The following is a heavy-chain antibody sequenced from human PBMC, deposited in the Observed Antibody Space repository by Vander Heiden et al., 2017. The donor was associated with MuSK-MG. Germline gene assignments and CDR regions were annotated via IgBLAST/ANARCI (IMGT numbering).Heavy chain of an antibody. CDR1: GFTFSAHA. J-gene: IGHJ6*03. D-gene: IGHD3-16*01. CDR2: IWGDGSET. Sequence: QEQLVESGGGVVQPGRSLRPSCAASGFTFSAHALHWVRQAPGKGLEWVAVIWGDGSETNYTESLKGRFTISRDNSKNTLYLQMNSLRAEDTAVYYCVRGSYNYMDVWGRGTTVTVSS. CDR3: VRGSYNYMDV. V-gene: IGHV3-33*01.